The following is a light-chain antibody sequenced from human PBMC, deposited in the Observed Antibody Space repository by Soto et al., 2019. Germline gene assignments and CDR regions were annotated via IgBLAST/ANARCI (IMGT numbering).Light chain of an antibody. Sequence: QSVLTQAPSVSGTPGQRVTMTCSGSSSNIGRNSVNWYQHLPGTAPKLLTHGNNHRPSGVPDRFSGSKSGTSASLAISGLQPEDEADYCCAAWDDSLNEYVLGDGTKVTLL. CDR3: AAWDDSLNEYV. V-gene: IGLV1-44*01. CDR2: GNN. J-gene: IGLJ1*01. CDR1: SSNIGRNS.